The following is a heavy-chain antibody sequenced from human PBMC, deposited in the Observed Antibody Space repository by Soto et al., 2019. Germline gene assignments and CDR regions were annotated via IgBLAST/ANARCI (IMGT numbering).Heavy chain of an antibody. V-gene: IGHV1-69*01. CDR2: IIPIFGTE. J-gene: IGHJ6*02. D-gene: IGHD2-2*01. CDR3: PHSFFSSTTRCYYYYGLDV. CDR1: GGTFSSHS. Sequence: QVQLVQSGAEVKKPGSSVKVSCKVSGGTFSSHSINWVRQAPGQGPEWMGGIIPIFGTENYAQKFQGRVTLTADESARTGYMELISLTAEDKVLEYCPHSFFSSTTRCYYYYGLDVWGQGTTVIVSS.